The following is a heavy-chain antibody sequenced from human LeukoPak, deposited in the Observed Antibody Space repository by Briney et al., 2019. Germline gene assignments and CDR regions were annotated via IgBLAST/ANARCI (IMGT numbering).Heavy chain of an antibody. CDR3: ARAIGAGYNYYYYGMDV. V-gene: IGHV4-59*01. Sequence: SETLSLTWTVAGGSISSYYWSWIRQPPGKGLEWIGYIYYSGSTNYNPSLKSRVTISVDTSKNQFSLKLSSVTAADTAVYYCARAIGAGYNYYYYGMDVWGQGTTVTVSS. CDR2: IYYSGST. J-gene: IGHJ6*02. D-gene: IGHD5-12*01. CDR1: GGSISSYY.